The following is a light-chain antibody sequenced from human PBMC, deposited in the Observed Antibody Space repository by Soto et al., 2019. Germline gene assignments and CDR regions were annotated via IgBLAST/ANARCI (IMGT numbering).Light chain of an antibody. CDR3: QQYNNWPRT. J-gene: IGKJ1*01. V-gene: IGKV3-15*01. CDR2: GAS. Sequence: EIVMTQSPATLSVSPGERATPSCKASQSVSSNLAWYQQKPGQAPRLLIYGASTRATGIPARFSGSGSGTELTLTISSLQSEDVAVYYCQQYNNWPRTFGQGTKVDI. CDR1: QSVSSN.